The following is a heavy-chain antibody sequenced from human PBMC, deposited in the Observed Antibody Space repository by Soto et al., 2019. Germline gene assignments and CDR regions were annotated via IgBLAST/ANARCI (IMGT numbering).Heavy chain of an antibody. CDR3: AKTPYYYDSSGYFFVY. J-gene: IGHJ4*02. V-gene: IGHV1-69*12. CDR2: IIPIFGTA. Sequence: QVQLVQSGAEVKKPGSSVKVSCKASGGTFSSYAISWVRQAPGQGLEWMGGIIPIFGTANYAQKFQGRVTITADESTSTAYMELSSLRSEDTAVYYCAKTPYYYDSSGYFFVYWGQGTLVTVSS. D-gene: IGHD3-22*01. CDR1: GGTFSSYA.